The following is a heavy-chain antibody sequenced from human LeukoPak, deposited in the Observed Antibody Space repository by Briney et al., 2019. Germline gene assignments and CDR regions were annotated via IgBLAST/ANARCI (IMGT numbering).Heavy chain of an antibody. J-gene: IGHJ5*02. CDR3: ARDKGRGGSYEYNWFDP. D-gene: IGHD3-16*01. CDR2: ISSSGSTI. CDR1: GFTFNDYY. V-gene: IGHV3-11*01. Sequence: PGGSLRLSCAASGFTFNDYYMSWIRQAPGKGLEWVSYISSSGSTIYYADSVKGRFTISRDNAKNSLYLQMNSLRAEDTAVYYCARDKGRGGSYEYNWFDPWGQGTLVTVSS.